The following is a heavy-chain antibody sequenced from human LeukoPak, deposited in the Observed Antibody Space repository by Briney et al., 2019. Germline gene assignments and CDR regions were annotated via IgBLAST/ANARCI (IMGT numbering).Heavy chain of an antibody. V-gene: IGHV1-69*13. CDR1: GGTFSRYT. D-gene: IGHD3-22*01. CDR2: IIPMFGRA. CDR3: ATDASIYDSRGYYYLW. Sequence: SVKVSCKASGGTFSRYTISWVRQAPGQGLEWMGGIIPMFGRANYAQKFQGRLTITADESSTTAYMELSGLRSEDTAVYYCATDASIYDSRGYYYLWWGQGTLVTVSS. J-gene: IGHJ4*02.